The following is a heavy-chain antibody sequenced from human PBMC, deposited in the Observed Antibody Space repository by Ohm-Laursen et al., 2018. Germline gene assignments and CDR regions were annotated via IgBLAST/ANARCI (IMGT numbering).Heavy chain of an antibody. CDR3: ARDYYDGNNWFGP. CDR1: GGSINTYY. CDR2: IYYSGST. V-gene: IGHV4-59*13. Sequence: SDTLSLTCTVSGGSINTYYWSWIRLPPGKRLEWIGYIYYSGSTNYNPSLKSRVTLSVDTSKNQFSLKLSSVTAADTAVYYCARDYYDGNNWFGPWGQGTLVTVSS. J-gene: IGHJ5*02. D-gene: IGHD3-22*01.